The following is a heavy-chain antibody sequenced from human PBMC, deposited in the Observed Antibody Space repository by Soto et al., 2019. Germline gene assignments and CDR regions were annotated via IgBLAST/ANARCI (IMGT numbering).Heavy chain of an antibody. Sequence: GGSLRLSCAASGFTFDDYAMHWVRQAPGKGLEWVSGISWNRGSIGYADSVKGRFTISRDNAKNSLYLQMNSLRAEDTALYYCAKAVEMATIMDAFDIWGQGTMVTVSS. CDR3: AKAVEMATIMDAFDI. J-gene: IGHJ3*02. D-gene: IGHD5-12*01. V-gene: IGHV3-9*01. CDR2: ISWNRGSI. CDR1: GFTFDDYA.